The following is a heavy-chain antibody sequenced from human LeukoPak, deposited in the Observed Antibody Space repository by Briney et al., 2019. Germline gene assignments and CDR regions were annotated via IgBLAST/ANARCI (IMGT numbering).Heavy chain of an antibody. V-gene: IGHV3-66*01. CDR2: LFTGNSA. CDR1: GITVSSNF. D-gene: IGHD3-10*01. Sequence: GGPLRLSCAASGITVSSNFMYWVRQAPGKGLQCASVLFTGNSAYYADSVKGRFTISRDNSNNTLYLQMDSLRVEDTAVYYCALDYSGSGSYYRDYWGQGILVTVSS. CDR3: ALDYSGSGSYYRDY. J-gene: IGHJ4*02.